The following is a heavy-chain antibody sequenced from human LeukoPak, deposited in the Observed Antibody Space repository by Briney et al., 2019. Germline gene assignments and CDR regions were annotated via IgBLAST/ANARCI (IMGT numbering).Heavy chain of an antibody. CDR2: INPSGGST. J-gene: IGHJ4*02. Sequence: ASVKVSCKASGYTFTSYYMHWVRQAPGQGLEWMGIINPSGGSTSYAQKFQGRVTMTRDTSTSTVYMELSSLRSEDTAVYYCARVGYYGSGSYYSSDYWGQGTLVTVSS. V-gene: IGHV1-46*01. CDR3: ARVGYYGSGSYYSSDY. CDR1: GYTFTSYY. D-gene: IGHD3-10*01.